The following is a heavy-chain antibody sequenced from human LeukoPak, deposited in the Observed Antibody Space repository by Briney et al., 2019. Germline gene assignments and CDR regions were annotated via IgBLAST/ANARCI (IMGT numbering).Heavy chain of an antibody. J-gene: IGHJ4*02. V-gene: IGHV3-21*01. D-gene: IGHD1-1*01. CDR1: GYTLTELS. Sequence: ASVKVSCKVSGYTLTELSMHWVRQAPGKGLEWVSSISSSSSYIYYADSVKGRFTISRDNAKNSLYLQMNSLRAEDTAVYYCARDETGTAGTPDYWGQGTLVTVSS. CDR2: ISSSSSYI. CDR3: ARDETGTAGTPDY.